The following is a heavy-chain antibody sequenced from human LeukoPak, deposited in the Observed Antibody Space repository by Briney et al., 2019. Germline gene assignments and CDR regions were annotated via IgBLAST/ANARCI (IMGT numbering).Heavy chain of an antibody. CDR1: GYTFTSYG. Sequence: ASVKVSCKASGYTFTSYGISWVRQAPGQGLEWMGWISAYNGNTNYAQKLQGRVTMTTDTSTSTAYMELRSLRSDDTAVYYCARDYGSGSYRRSNYYGMDVWGQGTTVTVSS. J-gene: IGHJ6*02. CDR2: ISAYNGNT. D-gene: IGHD3-16*02. V-gene: IGHV1-18*01. CDR3: ARDYGSGSYRRSNYYGMDV.